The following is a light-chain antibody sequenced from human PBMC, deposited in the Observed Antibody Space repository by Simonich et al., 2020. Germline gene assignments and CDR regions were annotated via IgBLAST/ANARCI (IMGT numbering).Light chain of an antibody. V-gene: IGLV2-14*01. CDR3: SSYTSSSPWV. CDR1: SSDVGGYNY. J-gene: IGLJ3*02. Sequence: QSALTQPASVSGSPGQSITISCTGTSSDVGGYNYVSWYQQHPGKAPKLMIYDVSKRPSGVSNRFSGSKSGNTASLTISGLQDEDEADYYCSSYTSSSPWVFGGGTKLTVL. CDR2: DVS.